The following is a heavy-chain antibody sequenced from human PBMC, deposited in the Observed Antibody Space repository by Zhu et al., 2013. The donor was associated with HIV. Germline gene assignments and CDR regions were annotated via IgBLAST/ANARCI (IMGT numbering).Heavy chain of an antibody. CDR1: GYTLTELS. D-gene: IGHD3-10*01. CDR3: ATDRPGSFDY. J-gene: IGHJ4*02. Sequence: QVQLVQSGAEVRKPGASVRLSCKVSGYTLTELSMHWVRQAPGRGLEWVGGFDIEQGETIYAQKFQDRVTLTEDTSTDTAYMELSSLRSEDTAVYYCATDRPGSFDYWGQGTLVTVSS. CDR2: FDIEQGET. V-gene: IGHV1-24*01.